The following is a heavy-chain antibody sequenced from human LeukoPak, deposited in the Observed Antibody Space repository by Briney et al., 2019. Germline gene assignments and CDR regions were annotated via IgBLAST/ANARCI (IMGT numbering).Heavy chain of an antibody. CDR3: ARGLRGIAAAGSYYYMDV. Sequence: TPSETLSLTCAVYGGSFSGYYWSWIRQPPGKGLEWIGEINHSGSTNYNPSLKSRVTISVDTSKNQFSLKLSSVTAADTAVYYCARGLRGIAAAGSYYYMDVWGKGTTVTVSS. CDR2: INHSGST. CDR1: GGSFSGYY. V-gene: IGHV4-34*01. J-gene: IGHJ6*03. D-gene: IGHD6-13*01.